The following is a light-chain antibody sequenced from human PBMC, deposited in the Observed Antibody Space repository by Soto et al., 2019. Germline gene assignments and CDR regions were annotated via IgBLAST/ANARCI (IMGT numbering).Light chain of an antibody. J-gene: IGLJ2*01. Sequence: SVLTQPPSASGSPGQSVTISCTATSRDVGGNHYVSWYQQHPGKAPKVMIYEVSKRPSGVPDRFSGSKSGNTASLTVSGLQAEDEADYYCTSYGGRSSNHVVFGGGTKLTVL. CDR2: EVS. CDR3: TSYGGRSSNHVV. V-gene: IGLV2-8*01. CDR1: SRDVGGNHY.